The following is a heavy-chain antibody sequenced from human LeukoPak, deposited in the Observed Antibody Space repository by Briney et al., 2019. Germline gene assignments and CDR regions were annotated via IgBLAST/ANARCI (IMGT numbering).Heavy chain of an antibody. CDR3: AKERGYSGYDYYYYYYYMDV. CDR1: GFTFSSYW. CDR2: IKQDGSEK. Sequence: GGSLRLSCAASGFTFSSYWMSWVRQAPGKGLEWVANIKQDGSEKYYVDSVKGRFTISRDNAKNSLYLQMNSLRAEDTAVYYCAKERGYSGYDYYYYYYYMDVWGKGTTVTISS. V-gene: IGHV3-7*03. D-gene: IGHD5-12*01. J-gene: IGHJ6*03.